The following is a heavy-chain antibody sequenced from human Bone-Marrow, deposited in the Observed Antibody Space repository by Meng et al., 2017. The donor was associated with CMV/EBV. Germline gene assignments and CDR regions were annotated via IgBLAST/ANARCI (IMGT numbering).Heavy chain of an antibody. CDR1: GGSISSGGYY. CDR3: AKGPDYYGSGSFFDY. D-gene: IGHD3-10*01. CDR2: IYYSGST. Sequence: GGSISSGGYYWSWIRQHPGKGLEWIGYIYYSGSTYYNPSLKSRVTISVDTSKNQFSLKLSSVTAADTAVYYCAKGPDYYGSGSFFDYWGQGTLVTSPQ. J-gene: IGHJ4*02. V-gene: IGHV4-31*02.